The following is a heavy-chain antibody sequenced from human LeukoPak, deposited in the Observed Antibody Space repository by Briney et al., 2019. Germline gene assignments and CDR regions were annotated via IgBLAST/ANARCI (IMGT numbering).Heavy chain of an antibody. D-gene: IGHD6-13*01. CDR3: ARRGYSSSWYGMDV. Sequence: SETLSLTCTVSGGSISSYYWSWIRQPPGKGLEWIGYIYYSGSTNYNPSLKSRVAISVDKSKNQFSLKVTSVTAADTAVYYCARRGYSSSWYGMDVWGQGTTVTVSS. CDR2: IYYSGST. V-gene: IGHV4-59*12. CDR1: GGSISSYY. J-gene: IGHJ6*02.